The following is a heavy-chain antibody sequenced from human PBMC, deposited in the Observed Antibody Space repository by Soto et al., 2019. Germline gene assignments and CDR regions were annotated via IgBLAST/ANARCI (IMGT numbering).Heavy chain of an antibody. V-gene: IGHV3-21*01. Sequence: EVQLVESGGGLVKPGGSLRLSCAASGFTFSSYSMNWVRQAPGKGLEWVSSISSSSSYIYYADSVKGRFTISRDNAKNSLYLQMNSLRAEDTAVYYCARDRHSGYDPVWPGTTYYYHYMDVWGKGTTVTVSS. CDR2: ISSSSSYI. CDR1: GFTFSSYS. J-gene: IGHJ6*03. CDR3: ARDRHSGYDPVWPGTTYYYHYMDV. D-gene: IGHD5-12*01.